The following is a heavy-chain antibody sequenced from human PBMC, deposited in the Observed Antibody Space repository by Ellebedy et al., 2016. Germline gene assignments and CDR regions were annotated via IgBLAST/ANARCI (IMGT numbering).Heavy chain of an antibody. D-gene: IGHD5-24*01. CDR3: ARRRDGYNDY. CDR1: GGSISGSNYN. J-gene: IGHJ4*02. Sequence: SETLSLTXTVSGGSISGSNYNWGWIRQPPGKGLEWIGSIYYSGNTYYNPSLKSRVTMSVDTSKNQFSLKLSSVTAADTAVYYCARRRDGYNDYWGQGTLVTVSS. V-gene: IGHV4-39*01. CDR2: IYYSGNT.